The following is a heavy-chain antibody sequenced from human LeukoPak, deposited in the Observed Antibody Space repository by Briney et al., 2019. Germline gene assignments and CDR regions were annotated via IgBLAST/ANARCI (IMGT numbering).Heavy chain of an antibody. CDR3: ATIVGATTEDDY. J-gene: IGHJ4*02. V-gene: IGHV3-23*01. CDR1: GFTFSSYA. Sequence: PGGSLRLSCAASGFTFSSYAMSWVRQAPGKGLGWVSAISGSGGSTYYADSVKGRFTISRDNSKNTLYLQMNSLRAGDTAVYYCATIVGATTEDDYWGQGTLVTVSS. D-gene: IGHD1-26*01. CDR2: ISGSGGST.